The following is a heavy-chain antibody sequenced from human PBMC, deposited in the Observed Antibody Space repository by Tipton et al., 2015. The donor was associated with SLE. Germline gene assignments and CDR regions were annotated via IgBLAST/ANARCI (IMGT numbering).Heavy chain of an antibody. CDR2: LNHSGST. CDR1: GGSFSGYY. J-gene: IGHJ4*02. CDR3: ARLRQWLGSDY. Sequence: TLSLTCAVYGGSFSGYYWSWIRQPPGKGLEWIGELNHSGSTNYNPSLKSRVTISVDTSKNQFSLKLSSVTAADTAVYYCARLRQWLGSDYWGQGTLVTVSS. D-gene: IGHD3-22*01. V-gene: IGHV4-34*01.